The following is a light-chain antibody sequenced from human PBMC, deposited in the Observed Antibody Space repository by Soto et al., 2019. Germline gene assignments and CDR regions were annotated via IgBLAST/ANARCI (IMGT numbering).Light chain of an antibody. V-gene: IGKV3-20*01. CDR2: GAS. CDR1: QSVSSSY. CDR3: QQYGSSPQT. J-gene: IGKJ3*01. Sequence: EIVLTQSPGTLSLSPGERATLSCRASQSVSSSYLAWYQQKPCQPTRLLIYGASSSATGIPGRFSGSGSGADFTLTISRLEPEDFAVYYCQQYGSSPQTFGRGTKVDIK.